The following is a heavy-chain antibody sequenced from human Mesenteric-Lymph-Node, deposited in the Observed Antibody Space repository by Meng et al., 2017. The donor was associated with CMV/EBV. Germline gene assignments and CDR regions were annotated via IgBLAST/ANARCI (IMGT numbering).Heavy chain of an antibody. J-gene: IGHJ4*02. CDR1: GGSFSGYY. Sequence: LRLSCAVYGGSFSGYYWSWIRQPPGKGLEWIGSIFHSGSTYYNPSLKSRVTISVDTSRNQFSLNLSSVTAADTAVYYCARDDTGSYYGFDYWGQGTLVTVSS. D-gene: IGHD1-26*01. CDR3: ARDDTGSYYGFDY. CDR2: IFHSGST. V-gene: IGHV4-34*12.